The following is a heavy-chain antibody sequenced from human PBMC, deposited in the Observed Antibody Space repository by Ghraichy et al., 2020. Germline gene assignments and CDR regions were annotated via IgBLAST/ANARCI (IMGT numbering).Heavy chain of an antibody. Sequence: GGSLRLSCAASGFTFSSYAMSWVRQAPGKGLEWVSAISGSGGSTYYADSVKGRFTISRDNSKNTLYLQMNSLRAEDTAVYYCAKDQTATFPNRLYYFDYWGQGTLVTVSS. CDR2: ISGSGGST. V-gene: IGHV3-23*01. CDR1: GFTFSSYA. CDR3: AKDQTATFPNRLYYFDY. J-gene: IGHJ4*02. D-gene: IGHD5-24*01.